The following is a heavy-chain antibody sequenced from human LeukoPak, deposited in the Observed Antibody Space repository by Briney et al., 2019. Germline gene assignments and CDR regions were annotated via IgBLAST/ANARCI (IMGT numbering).Heavy chain of an antibody. CDR1: GYTFTGYY. CDR3: ARDTIWFGSSTRFFDY. J-gene: IGHJ4*02. Sequence: ASVKVSCKASGYTFTGYYMHLVRQAPGQGLEWMGWINPNSGGTNYAQKFQGRVTMTRDTPISTAYMELSRLRSDDTAVYYCARDTIWFGSSTRFFDYWGQGTLVTVSS. V-gene: IGHV1-2*02. D-gene: IGHD2-2*01. CDR2: INPNSGGT.